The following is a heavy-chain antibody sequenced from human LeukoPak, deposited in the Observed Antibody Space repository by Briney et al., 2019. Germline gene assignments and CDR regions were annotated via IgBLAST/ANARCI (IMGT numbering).Heavy chain of an antibody. D-gene: IGHD3-3*01. CDR1: GFTFSSYW. V-gene: IGHV3-7*01. J-gene: IGHJ4*02. CDR3: ARDRDFWSGYYTR. Sequence: GGSLRLSCAASGFTFSSYWMSWVRQAPGEGLEWVANIKQDGSEKYYVDSVKGRFTISRDNAKNSLYLQMNSLRAEDTAVYYCARDRDFWSGYYTRWGQGTLVTVSS. CDR2: IKQDGSEK.